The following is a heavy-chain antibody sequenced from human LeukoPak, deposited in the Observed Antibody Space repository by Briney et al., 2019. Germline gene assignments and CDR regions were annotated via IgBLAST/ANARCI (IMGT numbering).Heavy chain of an antibody. CDR2: IYHSGST. CDR1: GVSISRSHW. V-gene: IGHV4-4*02. J-gene: IGHJ4*02. Sequence: PSETLSLTCTVSGVSISRSHWWSWVRQPPGKGLEWIGEIYHSGSTNYNPSLKSRVTISVDKSKNQFSLKLSSVTAADTAVYYCVRAFGNSSGWDENYFDYWGQGILVTVSS. CDR3: VRAFGNSSGWDENYFDY. D-gene: IGHD6-19*01.